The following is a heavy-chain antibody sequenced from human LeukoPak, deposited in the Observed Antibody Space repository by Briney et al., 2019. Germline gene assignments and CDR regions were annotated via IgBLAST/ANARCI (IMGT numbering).Heavy chain of an antibody. D-gene: IGHD6-6*01. Sequence: SVKVSCKASGGTFSSYAISWVRQAPGQGLEWMGRIIPIFGIANYAQKFQGRVTITADKSTSTAYMELSSLRSEDTAVYYCARGHRNIAALIPPMDYWGQGTLVTVSS. J-gene: IGHJ4*02. CDR2: IIPIFGIA. V-gene: IGHV1-69*04. CDR3: ARGHRNIAALIPPMDY. CDR1: GGTFSSYA.